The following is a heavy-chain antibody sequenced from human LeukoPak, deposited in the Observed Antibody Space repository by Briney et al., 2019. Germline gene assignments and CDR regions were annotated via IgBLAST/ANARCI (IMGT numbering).Heavy chain of an antibody. D-gene: IGHD3-22*01. V-gene: IGHV1-69*04. CDR2: IIPILGIA. Sequence: ASVKVSCKASGGTFSSYAISWARQAPGQGLEWMGRIIPILGIANYAQKFQGRVTITADKSTSTAYMELSSLRSEDTAVYYCARVEDYYDSSGYYSKSGAFDIWGQGTMVTVSS. CDR1: GGTFSSYA. CDR3: ARVEDYYDSSGYYSKSGAFDI. J-gene: IGHJ3*02.